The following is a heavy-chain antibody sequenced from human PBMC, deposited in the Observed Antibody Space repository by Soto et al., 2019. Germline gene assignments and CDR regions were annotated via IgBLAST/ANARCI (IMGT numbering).Heavy chain of an antibody. CDR2: MNPDSGNT. J-gene: IGHJ4*02. CDR1: GYTFTSYD. D-gene: IGHD7-27*01. Sequence: QVQLVQSGAEVRTPGASVKVSCKASGYTFTSYDINWVRQATGQGPEWMGWMNPDSGNTGYVQKFQGRVTMTRKTAISTAYMELSSLRSEDTAVYYCARSVGGSNVNFDYWGQGTLVTVSS. V-gene: IGHV1-8*01. CDR3: ARSVGGSNVNFDY.